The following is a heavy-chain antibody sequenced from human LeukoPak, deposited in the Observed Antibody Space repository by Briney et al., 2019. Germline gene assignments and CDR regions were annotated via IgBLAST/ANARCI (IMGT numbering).Heavy chain of an antibody. CDR2: IRYDGNNK. CDR3: ARRSRDGWYFDY. J-gene: IGHJ4*02. CDR1: GFTFSNYG. Sequence: GGSLRLSCAASGFTFSNYGMHWVRQAPGKGLEWVAFIRYDGNNKYYADSVKGRFTISRDNSKNKLYLQMNSLRAEDTAVYYCARRSRDGWYFDYWGQGTLVTVSS. V-gene: IGHV3-30*02. D-gene: IGHD5-24*01.